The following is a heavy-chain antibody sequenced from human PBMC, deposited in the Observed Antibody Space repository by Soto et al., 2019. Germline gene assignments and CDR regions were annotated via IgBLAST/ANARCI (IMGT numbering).Heavy chain of an antibody. CDR3: ARSPFFGVVTSYGMDV. J-gene: IGHJ6*04. CDR1: GYSFTSYW. Sequence: GESLKLSCKGSGYSFTSYWIGWVRQMPGKGLEWKGIIYPGDSDNRNSPSFQGQVTISADKSISTAYLQLSSLKASDTAMYYCARSPFFGVVTSYGMDVWGKGTTVTVSS. V-gene: IGHV5-51*01. D-gene: IGHD3-3*01. CDR2: IYPGDSDN.